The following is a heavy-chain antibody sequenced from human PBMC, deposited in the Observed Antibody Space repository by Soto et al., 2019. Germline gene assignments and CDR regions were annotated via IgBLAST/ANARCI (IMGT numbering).Heavy chain of an antibody. D-gene: IGHD2-15*01. J-gene: IGHJ4*02. V-gene: IGHV1-69*06. CDR1: GGTFSSYG. CDR2: IIPIFDRA. Sequence: SVKVSCKASGGTFSSYGISWVRQAPGQGLEWMGGIIPIFDRANYAQEFQGRVTITADKSTSTAYMELSSLRSEDTAVYYCARARGGFDYWGQGTLVTVSS. CDR3: ARARGGFDY.